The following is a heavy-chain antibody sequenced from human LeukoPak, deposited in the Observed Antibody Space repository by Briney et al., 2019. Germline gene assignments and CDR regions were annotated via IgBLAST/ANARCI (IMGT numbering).Heavy chain of an antibody. CDR1: GFTFSSYG. J-gene: IGHJ4*02. CDR2: IWYDGSNK. D-gene: IGHD3-10*01. Sequence: PGGSLRLSRAASGFTFSSYGMHWVRQAPGKGLEWVAVIWYDGSNKYYADSVKGRFTISRDNSKNTLYLQMNSLRAEDTAVYYCVRVPGSYYVDFDYWGQGTLVTVSS. CDR3: VRVPGSYYVDFDY. V-gene: IGHV3-33*01.